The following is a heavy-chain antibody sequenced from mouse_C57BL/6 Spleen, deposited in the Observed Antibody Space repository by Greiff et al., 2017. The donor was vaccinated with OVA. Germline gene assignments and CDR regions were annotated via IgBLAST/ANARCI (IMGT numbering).Heavy chain of an antibody. CDR2: IYPGDGDT. Sequence: QVQLKQSGPELVKPGASVKISCKASGYAFSSSWMNWVKQRPGKGLEWIGRIYPGDGDTNYNGKFKGKATLTADKSSSTAYMQLSSLTSEDSAVYFCARQDYSNYMFAYWGQGTLVTVSA. D-gene: IGHD2-5*01. CDR3: ARQDYSNYMFAY. J-gene: IGHJ3*01. V-gene: IGHV1-82*01. CDR1: GYAFSSSW.